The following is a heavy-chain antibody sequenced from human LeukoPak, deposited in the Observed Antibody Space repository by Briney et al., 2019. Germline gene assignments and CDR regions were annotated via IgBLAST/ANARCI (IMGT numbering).Heavy chain of an antibody. J-gene: IGHJ3*02. V-gene: IGHV7-4-1*02. CDR3: ARDPPRRIVTSNAFDI. Sequence: GASVKVSCKASGYTFTSYAMNWVRQAPGQGLEWMGWINTNTGNPTYAQGFTGRFVFSLDTSVSTAYLQISSLKAEDTAVYYCARDPPRRIVTSNAFDIWGQGTMVTVSS. D-gene: IGHD3-22*01. CDR1: GYTFTSYA. CDR2: INTNTGNP.